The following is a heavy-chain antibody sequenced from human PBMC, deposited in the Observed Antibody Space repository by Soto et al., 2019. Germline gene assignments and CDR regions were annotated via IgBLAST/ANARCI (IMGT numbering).Heavy chain of an antibody. CDR3: ARAGYSYGFGYYYDY. V-gene: IGHV4-59*01. D-gene: IGHD5-18*01. J-gene: IGHJ4*02. CDR2: IYYDGST. Sequence: QVQLQESGPGLVKPSETLSLTCTVSGGSISRYYWSWIRQPPGKGPEWIGYIYYDGSTNYSPSLKSRVTISVDTSKNQFSLRLSSVTAADTAVYYCARAGYSYGFGYYYDYWGQGTLVTVSS. CDR1: GGSISRYY.